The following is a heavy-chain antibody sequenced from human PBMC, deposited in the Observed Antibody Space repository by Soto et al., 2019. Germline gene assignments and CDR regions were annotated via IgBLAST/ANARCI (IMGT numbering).Heavy chain of an antibody. Sequence: SETLSLTCTVSGGSISSGGYYWSWIRQHPGKGLEWIGYIYYSGSTYYNPSLKSRVTISVDTSKNQFSLKLSSVTAADTAVYYCARAIGRISDFSGLDYWGQGTLVTVSS. V-gene: IGHV4-31*03. CDR1: GGSISSGGYY. CDR2: IYYSGST. CDR3: ARAIGRISDFSGLDY. D-gene: IGHD3-3*01. J-gene: IGHJ4*02.